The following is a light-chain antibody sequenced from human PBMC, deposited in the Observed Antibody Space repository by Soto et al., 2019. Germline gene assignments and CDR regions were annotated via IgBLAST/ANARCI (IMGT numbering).Light chain of an antibody. CDR2: LGS. J-gene: IGKJ3*01. V-gene: IGKV2-28*01. Sequence: DIVMTQSPLSLPVTPGEPASISCRSSQSLLHSNGYNYLDWYLQKPGQSPQLLIYLGSNRASGVPDRFSGSGSGTDFTLKISRVEAEYVGVYYCMQALQTPPECTVGPGTKVDIK. CDR3: MQALQTPPECT. CDR1: QSLLHSNGYNY.